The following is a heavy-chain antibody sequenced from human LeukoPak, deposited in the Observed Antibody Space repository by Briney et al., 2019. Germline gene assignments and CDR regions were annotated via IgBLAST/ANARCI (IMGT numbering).Heavy chain of an antibody. CDR1: GYTFTSYD. Sequence: ASVKVSCKASGYTFTSYDINWVRQATGQGLEWMGWRNPNSGNTGYAQKFQGRVTITRNTSISTAYMELSSLRSEDTAVYYCARAQTSSYGHDYWGQGTLVTVSS. V-gene: IGHV1-8*03. D-gene: IGHD5-18*01. J-gene: IGHJ4*02. CDR3: ARAQTSSYGHDY. CDR2: RNPNSGNT.